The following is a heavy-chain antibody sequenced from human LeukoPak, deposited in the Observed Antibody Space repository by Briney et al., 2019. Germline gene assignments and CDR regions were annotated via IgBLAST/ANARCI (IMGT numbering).Heavy chain of an antibody. D-gene: IGHD1-26*01. CDR2: INPSGGST. J-gene: IGHJ3*02. CDR1: GYTFTSYY. V-gene: IGHV1-46*01. CDR3: ARVHKTGAQAHDAFDS. Sequence: ASVKVSCKASGYTFTSYYMHWVRQAPGQGLEWMGIINPSGGSTSYAQKFQGRVTMTRDMSTSTVYMELSSLRSEDTAVYYCARVHKTGAQAHDAFDSWGQGTMVTVSS.